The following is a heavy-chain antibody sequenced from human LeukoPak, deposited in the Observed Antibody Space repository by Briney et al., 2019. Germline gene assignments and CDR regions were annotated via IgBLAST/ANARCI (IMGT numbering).Heavy chain of an antibody. V-gene: IGHV4-59*01. CDR1: GGSISNYY. J-gene: IGHJ6*02. Sequence: SETLSLTCTVSGGSISNYYWSWIRQPPGKGLEWIGYIYYSGSTSYNPSPKSRLTISVDTSKNQFSLNLSSVTAADTAVYFCARAAYYYYGMDVWGQGTTVTVSS. CDR3: ARAAYYYYGMDV. CDR2: IYYSGST.